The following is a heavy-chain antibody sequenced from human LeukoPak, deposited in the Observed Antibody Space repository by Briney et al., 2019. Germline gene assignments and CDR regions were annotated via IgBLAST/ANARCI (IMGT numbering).Heavy chain of an antibody. CDR2: IYSGGRT. CDR1: GFTVSSNY. V-gene: IGHV3-53*01. J-gene: IGHJ6*02. D-gene: IGHD6-13*01. CDR3: ARPSSSSGNQEAFNYYYYGMDV. Sequence: PGGSLRLSCAASGFTVSSNYMSWVRQAPGKGLQWVSVIYSGGRTYYADSVKGRFTISRDNSKNTLYLQMNSLRAEDTAVYYCARPSSSSGNQEAFNYYYYGMDVWGQGTTVTVSS.